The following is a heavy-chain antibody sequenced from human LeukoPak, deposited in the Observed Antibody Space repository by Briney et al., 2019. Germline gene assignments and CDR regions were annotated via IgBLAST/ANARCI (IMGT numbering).Heavy chain of an antibody. CDR1: GFAVSSNS. J-gene: IGHJ3*02. CDR3: ARGITMTRPNAFDI. D-gene: IGHD3-22*01. Sequence: PGGSLRLSCTVSGFAVSSNSMSWVRQAPGKGLEWVSFIYSDNTHYSDSVKGRFTISRDNSKNTLYLQMNSLRAEDTAVYYCARGITMTRPNAFDIWGQGTMVTVSS. CDR2: IYSDNT. V-gene: IGHV3-53*01.